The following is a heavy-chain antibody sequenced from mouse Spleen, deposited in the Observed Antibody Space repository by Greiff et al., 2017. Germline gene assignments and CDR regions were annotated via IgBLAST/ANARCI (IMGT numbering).Heavy chain of an antibody. J-gene: IGHJ1*01. CDR2: IWSGGST. D-gene: IGHD2-1*01. CDR3: ARHYYGWYFDV. CDR1: GFSLTTYG. Sequence: VKLVESGPGLVQPSQSLSITCTVSGFSLTTYGVHWVRQSPGKGLEWLGVIWSGGSTDYNAAFISRLSISKDNSKSQVFFKMNSLQADDTAIYYCARHYYGWYFDVWGAGTTVTVSS. V-gene: IGHV2-2*01.